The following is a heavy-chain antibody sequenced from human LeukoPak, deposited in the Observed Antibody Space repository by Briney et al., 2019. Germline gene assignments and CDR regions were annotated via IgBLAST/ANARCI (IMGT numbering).Heavy chain of an antibody. V-gene: IGHV3-20*04. J-gene: IGHJ6*03. Sequence: PEGSLRLSCAASGFTFDDYGMSWVRQAPGKGLEWVSGINWNGGSTGYADSVKGRFTISRDNAKNSLYLQMNSLRAEDTALYYCARDSVITMVRGVIYYYYYMDVWGKGATVTVSS. CDR1: GFTFDDYG. CDR2: INWNGGST. D-gene: IGHD3-10*01. CDR3: ARDSVITMVRGVIYYYYYMDV.